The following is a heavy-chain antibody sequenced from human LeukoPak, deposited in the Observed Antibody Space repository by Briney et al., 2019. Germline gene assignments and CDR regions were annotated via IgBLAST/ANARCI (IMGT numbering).Heavy chain of an antibody. D-gene: IGHD2-2*01. Sequence: SETLSLTCAVYGGSFSGYYWSWIRQPPGKGQEWIGEINHSGSTNYNPSLKSRVTISVDTSKNQFSLKLSSVTAADTAVYYCARGGDPRYCSSTSCFFYAFDIWGQGTMVTVSS. CDR3: ARGGDPRYCSSTSCFFYAFDI. CDR1: GGSFSGYY. J-gene: IGHJ3*02. CDR2: INHSGST. V-gene: IGHV4-34*01.